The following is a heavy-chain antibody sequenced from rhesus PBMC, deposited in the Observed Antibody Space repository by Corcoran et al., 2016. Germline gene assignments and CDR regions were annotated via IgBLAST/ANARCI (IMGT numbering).Heavy chain of an antibody. CDR3: ARDRYYYGLDS. J-gene: IGHJ6*01. V-gene: IGHV4-165*01. CDR2: ISGSSGST. CDR1: GGSFSGYY. Sequence: QVQLQASGPGRVEPSDTLSLICAVSGGSFSGYYWGWIRRPPGKGLEWIGYISGSSGSTDYNPSLKSRVTISIDTSKNQFSLKLYSVTAADTAVYYCARDRYYYGLDSWGQGVAVTVSS.